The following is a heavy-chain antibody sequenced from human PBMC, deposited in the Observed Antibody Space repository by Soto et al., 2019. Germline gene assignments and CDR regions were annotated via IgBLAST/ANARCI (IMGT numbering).Heavy chain of an antibody. CDR3: ARGITIFGVVIIPEYNWFDP. D-gene: IGHD3-3*01. CDR2: INHSGST. V-gene: IGHV4-34*01. Sequence: PSETLSLTCAVYGGSLSGYYWSWIRQPPGKGLEWIGEINHSGSTNYNPSLKSRVTISVDTSKNQFSLKLSSVTAADTAVYYCARGITIFGVVIIPEYNWFDPWGQGTLVTVSS. J-gene: IGHJ5*02. CDR1: GGSLSGYY.